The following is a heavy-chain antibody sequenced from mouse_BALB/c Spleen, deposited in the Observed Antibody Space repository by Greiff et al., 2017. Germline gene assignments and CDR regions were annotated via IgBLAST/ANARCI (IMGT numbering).Heavy chain of an antibody. CDR3: ARSGDYDYWYFDV. D-gene: IGHD2-4*01. J-gene: IGHJ1*01. CDR2: ISSGSSTI. Sequence: EVKLQESGGGLVQPGGSRKLSCAASGFTFSSFGMHWVRQAPEKGLEWVAYISSGSSTIYYADTVKGRFTISRDNPKNTLFLQMTSLRSEDTAMYYCARSGDYDYWYFDVWGAGTTVTVSS. V-gene: IGHV5-17*02. CDR1: GFTFSSFG.